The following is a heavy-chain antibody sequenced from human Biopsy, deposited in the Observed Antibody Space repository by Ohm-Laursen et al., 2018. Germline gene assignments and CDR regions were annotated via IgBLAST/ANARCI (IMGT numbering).Heavy chain of an antibody. J-gene: IGHJ6*02. Sequence: SDTLSLTCSVSGGSIGSDYWSWIRQTPGKGLEWIGYIYYSGSTNYNPSLKSRVTISVDTSKNQFSQRLNSVTAADTAVYYCARETNSTGWPYYYYYGMDVWGQGTTVTVSS. CDR3: ARETNSTGWPYYYYYGMDV. D-gene: IGHD2/OR15-2a*01. V-gene: IGHV4-59*01. CDR2: IYYSGST. CDR1: GGSIGSDY.